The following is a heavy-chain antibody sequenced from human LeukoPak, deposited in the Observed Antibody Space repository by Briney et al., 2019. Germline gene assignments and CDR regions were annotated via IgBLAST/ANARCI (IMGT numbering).Heavy chain of an antibody. CDR2: ISYDGSNK. CDR3: VLEVIGLDY. V-gene: IGHV3-30*04. Sequence: GGSLRLSCAASGFTFSSYAMHWVRQAPGKGLEWVAVISYDGSNKYYADSVKCRFTISRDNSKNTLYLQMNSLRAEDTAVYYCVLEVIGLDYWGQGTLVTVSS. J-gene: IGHJ4*02. CDR1: GFTFSSYA. D-gene: IGHD3-22*01.